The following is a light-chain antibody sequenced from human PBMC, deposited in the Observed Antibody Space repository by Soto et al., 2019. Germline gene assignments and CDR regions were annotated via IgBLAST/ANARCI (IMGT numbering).Light chain of an antibody. CDR3: QQRSDWPPLT. CDR1: QSVSSY. J-gene: IGKJ4*01. Sequence: EVVLTQSPAPLSLSPGDRATLSCRASQSVSSYLAWYQQKPGQAPRLLIYDASNRATGIPARFSGSGSGTDFTLTISSLEPEDFAVYYCQQRSDWPPLTFGGGTKVEIK. V-gene: IGKV3-11*01. CDR2: DAS.